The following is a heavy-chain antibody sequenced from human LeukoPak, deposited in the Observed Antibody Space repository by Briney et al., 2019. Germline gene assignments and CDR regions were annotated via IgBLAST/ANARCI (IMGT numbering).Heavy chain of an antibody. Sequence: PGRSLRLSCAASGFTFSSYTMNWVRQAPGKGLKWVSSITGTSSTILYADSVMGRFTISRDNSKNSLYLQMNSLRAEDTAVYYCARDSNYYSWDWGQGTLVTVSS. V-gene: IGHV3-21*01. CDR2: ITGTSSTI. J-gene: IGHJ4*02. CDR3: ARDSNYYSWD. CDR1: GFTFSSYT. D-gene: IGHD3-10*01.